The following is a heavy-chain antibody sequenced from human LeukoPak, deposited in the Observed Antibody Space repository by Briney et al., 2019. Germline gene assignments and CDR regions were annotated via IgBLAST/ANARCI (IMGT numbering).Heavy chain of an antibody. CDR1: GFTFSDYY. J-gene: IGHJ4*02. D-gene: IGHD6-19*01. Sequence: KPGGSLRLSCTVSGFTFSDYYMSWIRQAPGKGLEWVSYISSDGNTIYHADSVKGRFTISRDNAQNSLYLQMNSLRAEDTALYYCAKDRIAVAGTAFDYWGQGTLVTVSS. V-gene: IGHV3-11*01. CDR2: ISSDGNTI. CDR3: AKDRIAVAGTAFDY.